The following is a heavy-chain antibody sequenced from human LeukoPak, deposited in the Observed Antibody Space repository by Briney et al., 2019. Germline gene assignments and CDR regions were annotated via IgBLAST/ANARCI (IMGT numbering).Heavy chain of an antibody. CDR2: INPNSGGT. D-gene: IGHD5-12*01. V-gene: IGHV1-2*02. Sequence: ASVKVSCKASGYTFTGYYMHWVRQAPGQGLEWMGWINPNSGGTNYAQKFQGRVTMTRDTSISTAYMELSRLRSDDTAVYYCARDRGRGYSGYAGYWGQGTLVTVPS. J-gene: IGHJ4*02. CDR1: GYTFTGYY. CDR3: ARDRGRGYSGYAGY.